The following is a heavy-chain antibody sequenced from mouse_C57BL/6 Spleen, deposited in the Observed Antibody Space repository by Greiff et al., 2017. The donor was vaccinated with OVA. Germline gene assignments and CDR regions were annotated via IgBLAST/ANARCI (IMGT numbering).Heavy chain of an antibody. J-gene: IGHJ2*01. D-gene: IGHD2-4*01. V-gene: IGHV1-64*01. Sequence: VQLQQPGAELVKPGASVKLSCKASGYTFTSYWMHWVKQRPGQGLEWIGMIHPNSGSTNYNEKFKSKATLTVDKSSSTAYMQLSSLTSEDSAVYYCARRYYDPPYYFDYWGQGTTLTVSS. CDR1: GYTFTSYW. CDR3: ARRYYDPPYYFDY. CDR2: IHPNSGST.